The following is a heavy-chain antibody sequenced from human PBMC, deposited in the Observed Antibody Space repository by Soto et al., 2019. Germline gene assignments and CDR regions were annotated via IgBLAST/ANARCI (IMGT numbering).Heavy chain of an antibody. J-gene: IGHJ6*02. D-gene: IGHD6-19*01. Sequence: PSETLSLTCTVSGGSISSSSYYWGWIRQPPGKGLEWIGSIYYSGSTYYNPSLKSRVTISVDTSKNQFSLKLSSVTAADTAVYYCASPNIAVAGRLSYYGMDVWGQGTTVT. V-gene: IGHV4-39*01. CDR2: IYYSGST. CDR3: ASPNIAVAGRLSYYGMDV. CDR1: GGSISSSSYY.